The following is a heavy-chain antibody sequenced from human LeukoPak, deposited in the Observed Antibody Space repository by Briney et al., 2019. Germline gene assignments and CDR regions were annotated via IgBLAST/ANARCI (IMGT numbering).Heavy chain of an antibody. D-gene: IGHD1-1*01. V-gene: IGHV1-46*01. CDR3: ARVGTEAATADY. J-gene: IGHJ4*02. Sequence: ASVKVSCKASGYIFTTYYMHWLRQAPGRGPEWMGIINPRGGSTDYAQKFQGRVTMTSDTSTSTVYMELNSLRSEDTAVYFCARVGTEAATADYWGQGTLVTVSS. CDR2: INPRGGST. CDR1: GYIFTTYY.